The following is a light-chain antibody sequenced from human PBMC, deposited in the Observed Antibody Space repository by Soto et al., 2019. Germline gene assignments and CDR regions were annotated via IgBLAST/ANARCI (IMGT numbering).Light chain of an antibody. J-gene: IGLJ1*01. Sequence: TQPPSACGFPGEAFTISCTGNISDVGYYDYVSWYQQHPGKPPKLVIYEVTKRPSGVPDRVSASQYGPTASLTVSGLRAEVEADYCCSSYAGSNNFVFGSGTTVTAL. CDR2: EVT. CDR3: SSYAGSNNFV. V-gene: IGLV2-8*01. CDR1: ISDVGYYDY.